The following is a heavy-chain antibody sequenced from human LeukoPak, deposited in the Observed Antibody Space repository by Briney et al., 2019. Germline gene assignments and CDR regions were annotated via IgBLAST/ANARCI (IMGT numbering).Heavy chain of an antibody. D-gene: IGHD2-2*01. CDR2: FDPEDGET. J-gene: IGHJ4*02. V-gene: IGHV1-24*01. CDR1: GYTLTELS. Sequence: GASVKVSCKVSGYTLTELSMHWVRQAPGKGLEWMGGFDPEDGETIYAQKFQGRVTMTEDTSTDTAYMELSSLRSEDTAVYYCATGLHLGYCSSTSCLGYWGQGTLVTVSS. CDR3: ATGLHLGYCSSTSCLGY.